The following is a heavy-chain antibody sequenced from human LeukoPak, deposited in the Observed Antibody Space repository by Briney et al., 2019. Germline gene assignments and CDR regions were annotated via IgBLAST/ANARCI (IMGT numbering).Heavy chain of an antibody. V-gene: IGHV3-72*01. CDR3: ARSDGIATAGPFDY. J-gene: IGHJ4*02. D-gene: IGHD6-13*01. CDR1: GFTFSDHN. CDR2: IRNKANSYII. Sequence: PGGSLRLSCAASGFTFSDHNMDWVRQAPGKGLEWVGRIRNKANSYIIEDAASVRGRFTISRDDSKNLLFLQMNSLRAEDTAVYYCARSDGIATAGPFDYWGQGTLVTVS.